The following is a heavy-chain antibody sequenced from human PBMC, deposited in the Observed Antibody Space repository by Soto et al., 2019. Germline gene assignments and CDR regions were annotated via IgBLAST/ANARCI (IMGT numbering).Heavy chain of an antibody. Sequence: PSDTLSLTFPVSGRSIRGYYWSCIRKPPGKGLEWIGYMYNTGSTVYNPSFKSRVTISVDTSKNQFSLKLNSVTAADTAVYYCARDLWGYCGTDCYPLDVWGQGTTVT. J-gene: IGHJ6*02. CDR2: MYNTGST. D-gene: IGHD2-21*02. V-gene: IGHV4-59*01. CDR1: GRSIRGYY. CDR3: ARDLWGYCGTDCYPLDV.